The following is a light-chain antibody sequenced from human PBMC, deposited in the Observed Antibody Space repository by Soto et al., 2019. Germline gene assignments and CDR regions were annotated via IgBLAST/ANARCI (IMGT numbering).Light chain of an antibody. J-gene: IGKJ4*01. CDR1: QSVDKY. CDR2: DAS. Sequence: EIVLTQSPATLSFSPGERATLSGRARQSVDKYLVWYQQKPGQAPRLLIYDASSRATGIPARFSGSGSGTDFSLTITSLEPEDFAVYYCQQRTNWPLTFGGGTKLAIK. V-gene: IGKV3-11*01. CDR3: QQRTNWPLT.